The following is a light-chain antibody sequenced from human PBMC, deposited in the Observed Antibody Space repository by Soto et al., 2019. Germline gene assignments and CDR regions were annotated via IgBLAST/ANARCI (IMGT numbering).Light chain of an antibody. J-gene: IGKJ1*01. Sequence: EIVMTQSPATLSVSPGERATLSCRASQSVGSDLAWYQQKPGQSPRLLIYDASTRATGIPARFSGSGSGTEFTLTISSLQSEDFAVYYCHQYKDWRPGTFGQGTKVESK. CDR2: DAS. V-gene: IGKV3-15*01. CDR1: QSVGSD. CDR3: HQYKDWRPGT.